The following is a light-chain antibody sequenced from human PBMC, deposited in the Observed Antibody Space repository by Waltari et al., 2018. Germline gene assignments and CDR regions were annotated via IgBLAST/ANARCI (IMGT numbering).Light chain of an antibody. V-gene: IGLV2-14*03. CDR2: DVT. J-gene: IGLJ1*01. CDR3: SSFTITYTFV. CDR1: SSDVASYNH. Sequence: QSALTQPASVSGSLGQSFTISCTGTSSDVASYNHVSWYQQYPGKAPQVIILDVTYRPSGVSNRFSGSKSGNTASLTISGLQAEDEATYYCSSFTITYTFVFGTGTKVTVL.